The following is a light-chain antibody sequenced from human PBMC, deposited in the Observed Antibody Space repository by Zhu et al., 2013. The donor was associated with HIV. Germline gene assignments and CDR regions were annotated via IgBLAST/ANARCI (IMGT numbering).Light chain of an antibody. V-gene: IGKV3-15*01. Sequence: EIVMTQSPATLSVSPGDRAILSCRASQSVSSSLAWYQHKPGQAPRLLIYGASTRATGVPARFSGSGSGTEFTLTISSLQSEDFAVYYCQQSHNWRTFGQGTKVEV. CDR1: QSVSSS. CDR2: GAS. J-gene: IGKJ1*01. CDR3: QQSHNWRT.